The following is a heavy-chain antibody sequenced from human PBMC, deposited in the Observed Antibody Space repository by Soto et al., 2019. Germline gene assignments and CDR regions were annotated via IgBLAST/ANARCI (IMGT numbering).Heavy chain of an antibody. Sequence: QVQLMQSGAEVKKPGASVKVSCKASGYTFTSYYIHWVRQAPGQGPEWMGIINPSTGSASYARMFQGRVTITRDTYTSTVYMEVSSLTSEDTAVYYCAIDPNLRLTFHYYGMDVWGQGTTVTLYS. J-gene: IGHJ6*02. CDR3: AIDPNLRLTFHYYGMDV. CDR2: INPSTGSA. CDR1: GYTFTSYY. V-gene: IGHV1-46*01.